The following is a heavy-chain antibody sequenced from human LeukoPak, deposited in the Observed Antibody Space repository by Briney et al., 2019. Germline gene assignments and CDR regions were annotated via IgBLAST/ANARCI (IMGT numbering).Heavy chain of an antibody. CDR3: ARDLTVASTCWFDR. CDR1: GFTFSSYS. Sequence: GGALRLSCAVSGFTFSSYSMNWVRQAPGKGLEWVSSITSSSSYIYYADSVKGRFTISRDNAKNSLYLQMNSLRAEDTAVYYCARDLTVASTCWFDRWGQGTLVTVSS. V-gene: IGHV3-21*01. J-gene: IGHJ5*02. CDR2: ITSSSSYI. D-gene: IGHD4-11*01.